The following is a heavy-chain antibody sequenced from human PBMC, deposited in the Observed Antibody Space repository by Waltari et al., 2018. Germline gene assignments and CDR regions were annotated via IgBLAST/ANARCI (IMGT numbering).Heavy chain of an antibody. D-gene: IGHD2-2*02. Sequence: EVQLVESGGGLVKPGGSLRLSCAAYGFTFSSYSMNWVRQAPGKGLEWVSSISSSSSYIYYADSVKGRFTISRDNAKNSLYLQMNSLRAEDTAVYYCARWGWDIVVVPAAILDYYYGMDVWDQGP. CDR3: ARWGWDIVVVPAAILDYYYGMDV. V-gene: IGHV3-21*01. CDR2: ISSSSSYI. CDR1: GFTFSSYS. J-gene: IGHJ6*02.